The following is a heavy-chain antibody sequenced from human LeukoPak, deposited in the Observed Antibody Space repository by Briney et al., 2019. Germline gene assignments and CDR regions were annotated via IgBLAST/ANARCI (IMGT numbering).Heavy chain of an antibody. CDR2: ISGSGGST. J-gene: IGHJ4*02. Sequence: GGSLRLSCAASGFTFSSYAMSWVRQAPGKGLEWVSAISGSGGSTYYADSVKGRFTISRDNSKNTLYLQMNSLRAEDTAVYYCAKAERTTMIVVVINPSYYFDYWGQGTLVTVSS. D-gene: IGHD3-22*01. V-gene: IGHV3-23*01. CDR1: GFTFSSYA. CDR3: AKAERTTMIVVVINPSYYFDY.